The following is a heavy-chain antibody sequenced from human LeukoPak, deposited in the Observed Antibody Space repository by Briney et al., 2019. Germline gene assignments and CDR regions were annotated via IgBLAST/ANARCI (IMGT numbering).Heavy chain of an antibody. CDR3: ARDGIEPFYRGNSGGFQH. CDR2: INPNSGGT. J-gene: IGHJ1*01. CDR1: GYTFTGYY. V-gene: IGHV1-2*02. D-gene: IGHD4-23*01. Sequence: GASVKVSCKASGYTFTGYYMHWVRQAPGQGLEWMGWINPNSGGTNYAQKFQGRVTMTRDTSISTAYMELSRLRSDDTAVYYCARDGIEPFYRGNSGGFQHWGQGTLVTVSS.